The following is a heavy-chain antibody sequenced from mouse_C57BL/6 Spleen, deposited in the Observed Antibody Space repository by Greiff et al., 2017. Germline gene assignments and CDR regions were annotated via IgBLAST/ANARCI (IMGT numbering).Heavy chain of an antibody. Sequence: VQLQQPGAELVKPGASVKLSCKASGYTFTSYWMHWVKQRPGRGLEWIGMIHPNSGSTNYNEKFKSKATLTVDKSSSTAYMQLSSLTSEDSAVYYCARLIITTVVATGRDYWGQGTSVTVSS. V-gene: IGHV1-64*01. CDR3: ARLIITTVVATGRDY. J-gene: IGHJ4*01. D-gene: IGHD1-1*01. CDR1: GYTFTSYW. CDR2: IHPNSGST.